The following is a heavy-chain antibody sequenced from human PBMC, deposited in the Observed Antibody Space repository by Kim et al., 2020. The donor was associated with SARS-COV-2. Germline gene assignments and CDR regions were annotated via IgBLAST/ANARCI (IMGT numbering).Heavy chain of an antibody. J-gene: IGHJ4*02. D-gene: IGHD7-27*01. V-gene: IGHV3-23*01. CDR2: T. CDR3: AKFVANPFFDY. Sequence: TNYAGHVRGRFTISRDNSNNPLYLQMKSLGADDTAVYYCAKFVANPFFDYWGQGILVTVSS.